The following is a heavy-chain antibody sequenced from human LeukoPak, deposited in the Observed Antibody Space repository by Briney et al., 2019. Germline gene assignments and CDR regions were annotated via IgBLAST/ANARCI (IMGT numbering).Heavy chain of an antibody. CDR1: GCTLTSYY. Sequence: ASVKVSCKASGCTLTSYYRHWVRQAPGQGLEWMGIINPGNGFTSYAQKFQDRVTMTRDTSTSTVYMELSSLRSEDTAVYFCTRTDTDYGDYGLAFDIWGQGTMVTFSS. J-gene: IGHJ3*02. CDR2: INPGNGFT. CDR3: TRTDTDYGDYGLAFDI. D-gene: IGHD4-17*01. V-gene: IGHV1-46*01.